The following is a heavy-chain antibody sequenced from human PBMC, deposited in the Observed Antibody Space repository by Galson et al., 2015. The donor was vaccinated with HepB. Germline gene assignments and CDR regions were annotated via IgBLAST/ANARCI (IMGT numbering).Heavy chain of an antibody. CDR1: GYTFTGYY. V-gene: IGHV1-2*05. J-gene: IGHJ3*02. Sequence: SVKVSCKASGYTFTGYYMHWVRQAPGQGLEWMGRINPNSGGTNYAQKFQGRVTMTRDTSISTAYMELSRLRSDDTVVYYCARGAVTGDRVAFDIWGQGTMVTVSS. D-gene: IGHD6-19*01. CDR2: INPNSGGT. CDR3: ARGAVTGDRVAFDI.